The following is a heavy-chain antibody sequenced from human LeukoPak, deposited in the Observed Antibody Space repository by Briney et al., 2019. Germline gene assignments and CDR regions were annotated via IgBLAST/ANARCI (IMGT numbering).Heavy chain of an antibody. CDR1: GFSFNSYW. CDR3: ARTYYDYGDYVGAFDI. J-gene: IGHJ3*02. Sequence: GGSLRLSCAASGFSFNSYWMSWVRQAPGTGLEWVANIRQDGSERYYADSLKGRFTISRDNAKNSLYLQMNSLRAEDTAVYYCARTYYDYGDYVGAFDIWGQGTMVTVSS. CDR2: IRQDGSER. D-gene: IGHD4-17*01. V-gene: IGHV3-7*01.